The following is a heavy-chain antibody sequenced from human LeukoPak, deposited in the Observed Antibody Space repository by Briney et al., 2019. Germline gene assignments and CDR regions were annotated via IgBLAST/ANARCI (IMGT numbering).Heavy chain of an antibody. J-gene: IGHJ4*02. CDR2: IHHSGSA. D-gene: IGHD3-10*01. Sequence: SETLSLTCTVSDDSISSYYWIWIRQPPGKGLEWIGYIHHSGSANYNPSLRSRITMSVDTSKNHFSLSLTSVTAADTAVYYCAREQYISEVGFDYWGQGTLVTVSS. CDR3: AREQYISEVGFDY. CDR1: DDSISSYY. V-gene: IGHV4-59*12.